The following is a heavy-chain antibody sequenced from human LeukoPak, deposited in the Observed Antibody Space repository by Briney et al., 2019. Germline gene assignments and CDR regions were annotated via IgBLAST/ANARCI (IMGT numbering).Heavy chain of an antibody. CDR3: AGYLAGQPSGPNR. J-gene: IGHJ5*02. CDR2: IYYSGST. Sequence: SETLSLTCTVSGGSISSSSYYWGWIRQPPGKGLEWIGSIYYSGSTYYNSSLKSRVSISIDTSKTQFSLKLNSVTAADTAVYYCAGYLAGQPSGPNRWGPGTLVTVSS. V-gene: IGHV4-39*07. D-gene: IGHD6-13*01. CDR1: GGSISSSSYY.